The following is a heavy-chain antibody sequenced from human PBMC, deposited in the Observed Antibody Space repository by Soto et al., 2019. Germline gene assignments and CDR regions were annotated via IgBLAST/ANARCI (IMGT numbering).Heavy chain of an antibody. Sequence: QVQLVQSGAEVKKPGASVKVSCKASGYTFTSYGISWVRQAPGQGLEWMGWISAYNGNTNYAQKLQGRVTMTTDTSTSTSYMELRSLRSDDTAVYYCARSVGGSYPANYYYYGMDVRGQGTTVTVSS. D-gene: IGHD1-26*01. CDR1: GYTFTSYG. J-gene: IGHJ6*02. CDR2: ISAYNGNT. CDR3: ARSVGGSYPANYYYYGMDV. V-gene: IGHV1-18*01.